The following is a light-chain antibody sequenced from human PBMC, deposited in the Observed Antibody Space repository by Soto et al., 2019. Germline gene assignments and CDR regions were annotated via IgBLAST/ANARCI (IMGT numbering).Light chain of an antibody. J-gene: IGKJ1*01. CDR3: QQYGSSSWT. CDR2: GAS. CDR1: QSVSSSY. V-gene: IGKV3-20*01. Sequence: EILLTQSPGTLSLSPGERATLSCRASQSVSSSYFAWYQQRFGQAPRLLIYGASSRATGIPDRFSGSGSGTDSTLTISRLEPEDFAVYYCQQYGSSSWTFGQWTKVDIK.